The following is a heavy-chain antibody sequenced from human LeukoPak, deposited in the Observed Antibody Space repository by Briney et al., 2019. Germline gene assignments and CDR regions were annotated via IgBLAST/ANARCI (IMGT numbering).Heavy chain of an antibody. Sequence: GASVKVSCKASGYTVTSYGISWVRQAPGQGLEWMGWISAYNGNTNYAQKLQGRVTMTTDTSTSTAYMELRSLRSDDTAVYYCARKVRYCSGGSCYSHIDYWGQGTLVTVSS. J-gene: IGHJ4*02. V-gene: IGHV1-18*01. CDR1: GYTVTSYG. CDR3: ARKVRYCSGGSCYSHIDY. CDR2: ISAYNGNT. D-gene: IGHD2-15*01.